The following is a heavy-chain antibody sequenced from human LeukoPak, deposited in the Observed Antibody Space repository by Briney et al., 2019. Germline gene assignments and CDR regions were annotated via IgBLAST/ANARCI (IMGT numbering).Heavy chain of an antibody. J-gene: IGHJ6*02. V-gene: IGHV4-39*01. Sequence: SETLSLTCTISGGSISSSSYYWGWIRQPPGKGLEWIGSIYYSGSTYYNPSLKSRVTISVDTSKNQFSLKLSSVTAADTAVYYCARTNSSGWYDYYYYGMDVWGQGTTVTVSS. CDR2: IYYSGST. CDR1: GGSISSSSYY. D-gene: IGHD6-19*01. CDR3: ARTNSSGWYDYYYYGMDV.